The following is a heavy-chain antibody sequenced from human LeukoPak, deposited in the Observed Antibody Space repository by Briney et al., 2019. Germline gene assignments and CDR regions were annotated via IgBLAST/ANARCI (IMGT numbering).Heavy chain of an antibody. CDR3: ARQVLRYFDWLGPDAFDI. V-gene: IGHV3-48*04. CDR1: GFTFSSYS. D-gene: IGHD3-9*01. CDR2: ISSSSSTI. Sequence: GGSLRLSCAASGFTFSSYSMNWVRQAPGKGLEWVSYISSSSSTIYYADSVKGRFTISRDNAKNSLYLQMNSLRAEDTAVYYCARQVLRYFDWLGPDAFDIWGQGTMVTVSS. J-gene: IGHJ3*02.